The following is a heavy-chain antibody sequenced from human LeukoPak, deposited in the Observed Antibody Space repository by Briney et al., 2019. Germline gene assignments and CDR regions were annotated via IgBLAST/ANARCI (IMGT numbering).Heavy chain of an antibody. D-gene: IGHD2-15*01. CDR3: ARRSVVVVAAQHRIFDY. J-gene: IGHJ4*02. CDR2: INHSGST. V-gene: IGHV4-34*01. CDR1: GGSISSYY. Sequence: PSETLSLTCTVSGGSISSYYWSWIRQPPGKGLEWIGEINHSGSTNYNPSLKSRVTISVDTSKNQFSLKLSSVTAADTAVYYCARRSVVVVAAQHRIFDYWGQGTLVTVSS.